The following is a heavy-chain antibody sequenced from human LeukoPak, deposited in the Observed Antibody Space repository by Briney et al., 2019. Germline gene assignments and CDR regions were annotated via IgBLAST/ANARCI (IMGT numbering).Heavy chain of an antibody. V-gene: IGHV2-5*02. CDR3: ASSGATYHYLDY. Sequence: SGPTLVNPTQTLTLTCTFSGFSLGTRGVGVGWIRQPPGRALEWLALIYWDDDKRYSPSLRSRLTITKDNSKNQVVHTMNNMDPVDTATYYCASSGATYHYLDYWGQGTLVTVSS. D-gene: IGHD4/OR15-4a*01. CDR2: IYWDDDK. CDR1: GFSLGTRGVG. J-gene: IGHJ4*02.